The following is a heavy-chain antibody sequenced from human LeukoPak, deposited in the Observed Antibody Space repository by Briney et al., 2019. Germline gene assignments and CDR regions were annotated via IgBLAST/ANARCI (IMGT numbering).Heavy chain of an antibody. CDR3: ARGLGSLLGGHAFDI. CDR1: GGSISSGGYS. J-gene: IGHJ3*02. D-gene: IGHD1-26*01. V-gene: IGHV4-30-2*01. CDR2: IYHSGST. Sequence: SQTLSLTCAVSGGSISSGGYSWGWIRQPPGKGLEWIGYIYHSGSTYYNPSLKSRVTISVDRSKNQFSLKLSSVTAADTAVYYCARGLGSLLGGHAFDIWGQGTMVTVSS.